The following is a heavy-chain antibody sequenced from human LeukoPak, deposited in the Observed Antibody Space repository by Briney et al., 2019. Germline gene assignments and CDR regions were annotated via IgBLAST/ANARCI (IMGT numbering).Heavy chain of an antibody. D-gene: IGHD3-10*01. V-gene: IGHV3-7*01. CDR1: GFTFSSYW. J-gene: IGHJ6*03. CDR2: IKQDGSEK. Sequence: PGGSLRLSCAASGFTFSSYWMSWVRQAPGKGLEWVANIKQDGSEKYYVDSVKGRFTISRDNAKNSLYLQMNSLRAEDTAVYYCARDGVTMVRGVIITAMDVWGKGTTVTVSS. CDR3: ARDGVTMVRGVIITAMDV.